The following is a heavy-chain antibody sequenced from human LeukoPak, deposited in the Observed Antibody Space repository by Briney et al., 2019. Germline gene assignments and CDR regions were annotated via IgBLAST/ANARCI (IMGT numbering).Heavy chain of an antibody. D-gene: IGHD6-19*01. V-gene: IGHV3-21*01. Sequence: PGGSLRLSCAASGFTFSSNYMSWVRQAPGKGLEWVSSISSGSSYRYYADSVNPRFTISTDNANNSLYLQMNSLTAEDTAVYHCARARTMYSSGWYQVVNFDYWGQGTLVTVSS. CDR3: ARARTMYSSGWYQVVNFDY. CDR1: GFTFSSNY. CDR2: ISSGSSYR. J-gene: IGHJ4*02.